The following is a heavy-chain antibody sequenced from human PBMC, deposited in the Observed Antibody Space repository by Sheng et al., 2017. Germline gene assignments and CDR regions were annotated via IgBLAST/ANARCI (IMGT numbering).Heavy chain of an antibody. V-gene: IGHV1-8*01. J-gene: IGHJ6*02. CDR3: ASGAYYDFWSGYYSTYYYGMDV. CDR2: MNPNSGNT. CDR1: GYTFTSYD. Sequence: QVQLVQSGAEVKKPGASVKVSCKASGYTFTSYDINWVRQATGQGLEWMGWMNPNSGNTGYAQKFQGRVTMTRNTSISTAYMELSSLRSEDTAVYYCASGAYYDFWSGYYSTYYYGMDVWDQGP. D-gene: IGHD3-3*01.